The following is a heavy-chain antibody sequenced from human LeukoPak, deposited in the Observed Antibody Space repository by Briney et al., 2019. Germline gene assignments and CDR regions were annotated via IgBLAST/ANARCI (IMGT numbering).Heavy chain of an antibody. CDR3: ARETEPLDYGDSTNLDY. V-gene: IGHV3-21*01. Sequence: GGSLRLSYAASGFTFSSYSMNWVRQAPGKGLEWVAFIGSRTGNIYYADSVKGRFSTSRDNAKDSVYLQMNSLRVDDTAVYYCARETEPLDYGDSTNLDYWGQGTLVTVSP. CDR2: IGSRTGNI. D-gene: IGHD4/OR15-4a*01. CDR1: GFTFSSYS. J-gene: IGHJ4*02.